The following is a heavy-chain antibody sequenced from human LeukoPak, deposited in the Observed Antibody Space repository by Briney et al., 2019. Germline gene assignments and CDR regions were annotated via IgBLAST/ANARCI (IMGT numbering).Heavy chain of an antibody. D-gene: IGHD5-12*01. CDR1: GYTFTGYY. J-gene: IGHJ3*02. CDR3: ARHSGYGFDI. CDR2: IKASSGGT. V-gene: IGHV1-2*06. Sequence: ASVKVSCKASGYTFTGYYMHWVRQAPGQGLEWMGRIKASSGGTNYAQKFQGRVTMRRDTTINTAYMELSGLRSDDTAVYYCARHSGYGFDIWGRGTMVTVSS.